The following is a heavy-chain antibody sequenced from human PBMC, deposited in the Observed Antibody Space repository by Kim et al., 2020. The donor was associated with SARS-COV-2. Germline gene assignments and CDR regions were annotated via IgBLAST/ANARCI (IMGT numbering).Heavy chain of an antibody. D-gene: IGHD5-12*01. J-gene: IGHJ4*02. CDR3: AIEGGTSGRCGYFDS. CDR2: MSFDGFSK. CDR1: GLYV. V-gene: IGHV3-30*04. Sequence: GGSLRLSCVTSGLYVIHWVRQAPGKGLEWVAAMSFDGFSKYFADSVKGRVTISRDDSRNTVWLQLNNLRDDDSAMYYCAIEGGTSGRCGYFDSWSQGTLVTVSS.